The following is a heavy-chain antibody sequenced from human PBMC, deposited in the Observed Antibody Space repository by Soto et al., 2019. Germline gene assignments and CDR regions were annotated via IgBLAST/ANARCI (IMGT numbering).Heavy chain of an antibody. CDR3: TTGSVEGY. CDR1: GFTISGAW. Sequence: EVQLVESGGGLVKPGGSLRLSCAASGFTISGAWMNWVRQAPGKGLEWVGRIKTKTQGETTDYAAPVKGRFTISRDDSENTLSLHMNSLKIEDTAVYYCTTGSVEGYWCQGTLVTVSS. V-gene: IGHV3-15*07. CDR2: IKTKTQGETT. D-gene: IGHD1-26*01. J-gene: IGHJ4*02.